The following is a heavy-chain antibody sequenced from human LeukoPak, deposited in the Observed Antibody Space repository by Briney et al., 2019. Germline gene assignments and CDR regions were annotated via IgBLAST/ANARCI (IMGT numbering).Heavy chain of an antibody. V-gene: IGHV3-23*01. CDR2: IDASGGST. CDR1: GFTFSSYA. D-gene: IGHD6-19*01. Sequence: PGGSLRLSCAASGFTFSSYAMTWVRQAPGKGLEWVSSIDASGGSTYYADSVKGRFTISRDNSKNTFFLQMNTLRAADTAVYYCAEGSGSGWYGWFAPWGQGALDTVSS. J-gene: IGHJ5*02. CDR3: AEGSGSGWYGWFAP.